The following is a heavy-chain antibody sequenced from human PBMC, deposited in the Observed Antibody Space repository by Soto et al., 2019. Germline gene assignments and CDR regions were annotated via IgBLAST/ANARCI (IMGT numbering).Heavy chain of an antibody. CDR2: IVVGSGNT. Sequence: ASVKVSCKASGFTFTSSAVQWVRQARGQRLEWIGWIVVGSGNTNYAQKFQERVTITRDMSTSTAYMELSSLRSEDTAVYYCAAELGYYYDSSGFDYWGQGTLVTVSS. J-gene: IGHJ4*02. CDR1: GFTFTSSA. V-gene: IGHV1-58*01. CDR3: AAELGYYYDSSGFDY. D-gene: IGHD3-22*01.